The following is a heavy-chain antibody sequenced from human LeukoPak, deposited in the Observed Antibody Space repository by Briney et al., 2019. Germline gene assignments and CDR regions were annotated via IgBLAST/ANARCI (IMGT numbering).Heavy chain of an antibody. Sequence: SETLSLTCAVYGGSFSGVYLSWIRQPPGKGLEWIGEISHSGSTNYNPSLKSRVTISVDTSKNQFSLKLSSVTAADTAVYYCARGRSGSPIGYWGQGTLVTVSS. J-gene: IGHJ4*02. CDR2: ISHSGST. D-gene: IGHD1-26*01. V-gene: IGHV4-34*01. CDR3: ARGRSGSPIGY. CDR1: GGSFSGVY.